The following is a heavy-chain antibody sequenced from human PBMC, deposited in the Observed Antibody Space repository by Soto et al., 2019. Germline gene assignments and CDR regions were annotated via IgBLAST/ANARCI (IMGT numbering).Heavy chain of an antibody. Sequence: ASVKVSCKASGGTFSRNAISWVRQAPGQGLEWMGGIIPVFGTANYAQKFQGRVTITADESTSTAYLELSSLRSEDTALYYCARDGIINIWPYYFGMDVWGQGTTVTVSS. V-gene: IGHV1-69*13. J-gene: IGHJ6*02. CDR2: IIPVFGTA. CDR1: GGTFSRNA. CDR3: ARDGIINIWPYYFGMDV. D-gene: IGHD3-10*01.